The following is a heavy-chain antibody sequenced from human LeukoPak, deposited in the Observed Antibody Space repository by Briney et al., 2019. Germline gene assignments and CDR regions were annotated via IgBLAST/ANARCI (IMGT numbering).Heavy chain of an antibody. CDR1: GFTFDDYA. Sequence: PGGSLRLSCAASGFTFDDYAMHWVRQAPGKGLEWVSLISGDGATTYYAASVKGRFTISRDNKKNFLYLQMNNLGTEDTALFYCAKDLSTVFDALNIWGQGTLVIVSS. CDR2: ISGDGATT. J-gene: IGHJ3*02. CDR3: AKDLSTVFDALNI. D-gene: IGHD4-17*01. V-gene: IGHV3-43*02.